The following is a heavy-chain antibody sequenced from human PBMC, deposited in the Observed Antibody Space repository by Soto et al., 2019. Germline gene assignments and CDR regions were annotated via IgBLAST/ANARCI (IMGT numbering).Heavy chain of an antibody. CDR2: IYYSGST. CDR1: GGSVSSGSYY. Sequence: QVQLQESGPGLVKPSETLSLTCTVSGGSVSSGSYYWSWIRQPPGKGLEWIGYIYYSGSTNYNPSLKSRVTISVDTSKNQFSLKLSSVTTADTAMYYCANQRTTVTTFDYWGQGTLVTVSS. D-gene: IGHD4-17*01. J-gene: IGHJ4*02. V-gene: IGHV4-61*01. CDR3: ANQRTTVTTFDY.